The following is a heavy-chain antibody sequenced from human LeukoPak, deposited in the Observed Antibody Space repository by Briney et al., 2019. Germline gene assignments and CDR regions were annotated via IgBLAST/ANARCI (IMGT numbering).Heavy chain of an antibody. J-gene: IGHJ4*02. CDR1: GGSISSYY. Sequence: PSETLSLTCTVSGGSISSYYWNWIRQPAGKGLEWIGRLYTSGSTNYNPSLKSRVTMSVDTSKNQFSLRLTSMTAADTAVYYCARGGSSGYYYGWGQGTLVTVSS. V-gene: IGHV4-4*07. CDR2: LYTSGST. D-gene: IGHD3-22*01. CDR3: ARGGSSGYYYG.